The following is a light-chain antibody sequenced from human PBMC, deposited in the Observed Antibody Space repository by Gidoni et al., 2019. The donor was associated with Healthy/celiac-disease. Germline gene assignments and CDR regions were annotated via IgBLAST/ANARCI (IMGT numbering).Light chain of an antibody. V-gene: IGKV1-9*01. Sequence: DIQLTQSPSFLSASVGDRVTITCRASQGISSYLDWYQQKPGKAPKLLIYAASTLQGGVPSRFSGSGSGTEFTLTISSLQPEDFATYSCQQLSRSPLTFGPGTKVDIK. J-gene: IGKJ3*01. CDR1: QGISSY. CDR2: AAS. CDR3: QQLSRSPLT.